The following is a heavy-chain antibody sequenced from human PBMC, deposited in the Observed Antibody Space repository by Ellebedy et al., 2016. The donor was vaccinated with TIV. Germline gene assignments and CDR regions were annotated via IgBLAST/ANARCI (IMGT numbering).Heavy chain of an antibody. J-gene: IGHJ4*02. V-gene: IGHV3-23*01. D-gene: IGHD3-22*01. Sequence: GESLKISCAASGFPLGNYAMSWVRQAPGKGLEWVSTISGSGDSIYYADSVRGRFTISRDNSKNTLFLHMDSLRAEDTAVYYCATRPLPMIVLAEYFFDYWGQGTLVTVSS. CDR3: ATRPLPMIVLAEYFFDY. CDR2: ISGSGDSI. CDR1: GFPLGNYA.